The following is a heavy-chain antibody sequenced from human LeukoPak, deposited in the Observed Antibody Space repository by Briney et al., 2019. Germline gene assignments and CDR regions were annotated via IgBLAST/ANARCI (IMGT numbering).Heavy chain of an antibody. Sequence: GMSLRLSCAASGFTFSSYGMHWVRQAPGKGLEWVAVISYDGSNKYYADSVKGRFTISRDNSKNTLYLQMNSLRAEDTAVYYCAKEWDYWGQGTLVTVSS. CDR1: GFTFSSYG. J-gene: IGHJ4*02. CDR2: ISYDGSNK. CDR3: AKEWDY. V-gene: IGHV3-30*18.